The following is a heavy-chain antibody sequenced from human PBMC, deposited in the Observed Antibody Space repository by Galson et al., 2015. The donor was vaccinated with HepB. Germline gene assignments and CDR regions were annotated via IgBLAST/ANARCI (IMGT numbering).Heavy chain of an antibody. Sequence: SLRLSCAASGFTFSSYGMHWVRRAPGKGLEWVAVIWYDGSNKYYADSVKGRFTISRDNSRNTLYLQMNSLRAEDTAVYYCARGDSAVWFGKSDAFDIWGQGTMVTVSS. CDR2: IWYDGSNK. CDR3: ARGDSAVWFGKSDAFDI. D-gene: IGHD3-10*01. CDR1: GFTFSSYG. V-gene: IGHV3-33*01. J-gene: IGHJ3*02.